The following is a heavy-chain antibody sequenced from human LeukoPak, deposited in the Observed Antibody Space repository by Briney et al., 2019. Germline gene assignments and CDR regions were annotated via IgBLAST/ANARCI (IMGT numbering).Heavy chain of an antibody. J-gene: IGHJ6*02. Sequence: GGSLRLSCVATGFTFSNYAMNWVRQAPGKGLEWVSGISGSGGSTYYADSVKGRFTISRDDRKNTLYLQMNSLRADDTAIYYCTKAWSYGFFYYGMDVWGQGTTVTVAS. D-gene: IGHD3-16*02. CDR1: GFTFSNYA. CDR2: ISGSGGST. CDR3: TKAWSYGFFYYGMDV. V-gene: IGHV3-23*01.